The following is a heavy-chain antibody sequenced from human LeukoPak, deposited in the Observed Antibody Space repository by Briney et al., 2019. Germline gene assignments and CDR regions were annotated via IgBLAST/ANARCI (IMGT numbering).Heavy chain of an antibody. CDR3: AIGRYSSSWYLVGNWFDP. V-gene: IGHV1-69*05. CDR1: GGTFSSYA. D-gene: IGHD6-13*01. Sequence: PGSSVKVSCKASGGTFSSYAISWVRQAPGQGLEWMGRIIPIFGTANYAQKFQGRVTITTDESTSTAYMELSSLRSEDTAVYYCAIGRYSSSWYLVGNWFDPWGQGTLVTVS. J-gene: IGHJ5*02. CDR2: IIPIFGTA.